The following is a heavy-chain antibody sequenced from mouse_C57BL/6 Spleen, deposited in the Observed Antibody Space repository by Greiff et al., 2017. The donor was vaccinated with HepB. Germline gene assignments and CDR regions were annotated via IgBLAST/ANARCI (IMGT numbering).Heavy chain of an antibody. CDR1: GYTFTSYW. Sequence: VQLQQPGAELVMPGASVKLSCKASGYTFTSYWMHWVKQRPGQGLEWIGEIDPSDSYTNYNQKFKGKSTLTVDKSSSTAYMQLSSLTSEDSAVYYCAILGYYGSSYGYYAMDYWGQGTSVTVSS. J-gene: IGHJ4*01. CDR3: AILGYYGSSYGYYAMDY. V-gene: IGHV1-69*01. CDR2: IDPSDSYT. D-gene: IGHD1-1*01.